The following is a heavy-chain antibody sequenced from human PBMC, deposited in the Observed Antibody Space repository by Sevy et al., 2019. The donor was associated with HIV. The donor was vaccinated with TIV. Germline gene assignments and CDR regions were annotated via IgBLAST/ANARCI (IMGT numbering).Heavy chain of an antibody. CDR3: ARMGQEGVVPAARSTYYYYGMDV. CDR1: GFTFSSYA. J-gene: IGHJ6*02. CDR2: ISYDGSNK. V-gene: IGHV3-30-3*01. D-gene: IGHD2-2*01. Sequence: GGSLRLSCAASGFTFSSYAMHWVRQAPGKGLEWVAVISYDGSNKYYADSVMGRFTISRDNSKNTLYLQMNSLRAEDTAVYYCARMGQEGVVPAARSTYYYYGMDVWGQGTTVTVSS.